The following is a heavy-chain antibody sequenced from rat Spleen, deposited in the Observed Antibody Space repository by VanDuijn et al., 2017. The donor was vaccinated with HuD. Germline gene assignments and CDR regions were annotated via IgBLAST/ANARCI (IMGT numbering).Heavy chain of an antibody. D-gene: IGHD1-11*01. Sequence: EVQLVESGGGLVQPGRSLKLSCAASGFTFSDYGMAWVRQAPTKGLEWVATISYDGSSTYYRDSVKGRFTISRDNAKITLYLQMDCMRSEDTATYYHARHRLFYYRGSVDNWGQGVMVTVSS. J-gene: IGHJ2*01. CDR3: ARHRLFYYRGSVDN. CDR2: ISYDGSST. V-gene: IGHV5-29*01. CDR1: GFTFSDYG.